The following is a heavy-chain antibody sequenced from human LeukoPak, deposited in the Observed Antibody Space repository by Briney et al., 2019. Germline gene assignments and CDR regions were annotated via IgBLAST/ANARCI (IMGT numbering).Heavy chain of an antibody. V-gene: IGHV3-73*01. Sequence: GGSLRLSCAASGFTFSGSAMHWVRQASGKGLEWVGRIRSKANSYATAYAASVKGRFTISGDDSKNTAYLQMNSLKTEDTAVYYCTSITMVRGVPNFDYWGQGTLVTVSS. J-gene: IGHJ4*02. CDR3: TSITMVRGVPNFDY. D-gene: IGHD3-10*01. CDR2: IRSKANSYAT. CDR1: GFTFSGSA.